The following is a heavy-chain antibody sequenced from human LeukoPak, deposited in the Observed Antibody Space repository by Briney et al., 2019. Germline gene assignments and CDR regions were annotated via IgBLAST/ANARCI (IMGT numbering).Heavy chain of an antibody. Sequence: SETLSLTCTVSGGSISSGDYYGGWIRQPPGKGLEWIGYIYYSGSTYYNPSLKSRVTISVDTSKNQFSLKLSSVTAADTAVYYCARRGGGQWLVLDYWGQGTLVTVSS. CDR3: ARRGGGQWLVLDY. CDR2: IYYSGST. D-gene: IGHD6-19*01. J-gene: IGHJ4*02. V-gene: IGHV4-30-4*01. CDR1: GGSISSGDYY.